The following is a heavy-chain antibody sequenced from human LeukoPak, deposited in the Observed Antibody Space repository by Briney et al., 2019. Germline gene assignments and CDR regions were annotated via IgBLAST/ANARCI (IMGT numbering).Heavy chain of an antibody. D-gene: IGHD1-26*01. J-gene: IGHJ4*02. V-gene: IGHV3-30-3*01. CDR2: ISYDGSNK. Sequence: GGSLRLSCAASGFTFSSYAMHWVRQAPGKGLEWVAVISYDGSNKYYADSVKGRFTISRDNYNNTLYLQMNSLRAEDTAVYYCAVPPDSGGPHYWGQGTLVTVSS. CDR3: AVPPDSGGPHY. CDR1: GFTFSSYA.